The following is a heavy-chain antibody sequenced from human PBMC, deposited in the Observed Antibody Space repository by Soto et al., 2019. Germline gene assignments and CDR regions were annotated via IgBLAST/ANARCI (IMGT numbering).Heavy chain of an antibody. J-gene: IGHJ6*03. CDR2: ISAYNGNT. D-gene: IGHD6-13*01. CDR1: GYTFTSYG. Sequence: ASVKVSCKASGYTFTSYGISWVRQAPGQGLEWMGWISAYNGNTNYAQKLQGRVTMTTDTSTSTAYMELRSLRSDDTAVYYCARALAAADQYYYYIDVWGKGTTVTVSS. CDR3: ARALAAADQYYYYIDV. V-gene: IGHV1-18*01.